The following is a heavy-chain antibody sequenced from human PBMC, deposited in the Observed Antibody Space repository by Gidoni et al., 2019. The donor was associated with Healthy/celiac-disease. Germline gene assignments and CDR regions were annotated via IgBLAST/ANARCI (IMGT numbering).Heavy chain of an antibody. CDR3: AKGLTGFGY. Sequence: EVQLVESGGGLVQPGRSLRLSCPASGFPFDDYAMHWVRQAPGKGLEWVSGISWNSGSIGYADSVKGRFTISRDNAKNSLYLQMNSLRAEDTALYYCAKGLTGFGYWGQGTLVTVSS. D-gene: IGHD3-10*01. J-gene: IGHJ4*02. CDR1: GFPFDDYA. CDR2: ISWNSGSI. V-gene: IGHV3-9*01.